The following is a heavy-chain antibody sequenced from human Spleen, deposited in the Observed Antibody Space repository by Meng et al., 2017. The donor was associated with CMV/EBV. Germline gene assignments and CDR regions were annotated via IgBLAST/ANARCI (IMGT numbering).Heavy chain of an antibody. V-gene: IGHV4-39*07. CDR2: IYYSGST. J-gene: IGHJ4*02. CDR3: ARDGVYLYYYFDY. Sequence: ESLKISCTVSGGSISSSSYYWGWIRQPPGKGLEWIGSIYYSGSTYYNPSLKSRVTVSVDTSKNQFSLKLSSVTAADTAVYYCARDGVYLYYYFDYWGQGTLVTVSS. CDR1: GGSISSSSYY. D-gene: IGHD5/OR15-5a*01.